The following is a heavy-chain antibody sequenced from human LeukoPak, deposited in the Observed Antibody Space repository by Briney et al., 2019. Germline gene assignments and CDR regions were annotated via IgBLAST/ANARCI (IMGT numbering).Heavy chain of an antibody. CDR3: ARVDYSSSWNNHYYYMDV. Sequence: GGSLRLSCAASGFTFSSYWMSWVRQAPGKGLEWVANINQDGSEKYYVDSVKGRFTISRDNAKNSLYLQMNSLRAEDTAVYYCARVDYSSSWNNHYYYMDVWGKGTTVTVSS. CDR2: INQDGSEK. CDR1: GFTFSSYW. J-gene: IGHJ6*03. D-gene: IGHD6-13*01. V-gene: IGHV3-7*01.